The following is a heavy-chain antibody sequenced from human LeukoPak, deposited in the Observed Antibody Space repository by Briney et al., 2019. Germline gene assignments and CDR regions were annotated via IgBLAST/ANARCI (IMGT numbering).Heavy chain of an antibody. J-gene: IGHJ6*03. CDR1: GYTFTSYY. CDR3: ARYLSTYYYYYMDV. CDR2: ISAYNGNT. D-gene: IGHD2/OR15-2a*01. Sequence: ASVKVSCKASGYTFTSYYMHWVRQAPGQGLEWMGWISAYNGNTNYAQKLQGRVTMATDTSTSTAYMELRSLRSDDTAVYYCARYLSTYYYYYMDVWGKGTTVTVSS. V-gene: IGHV1-18*04.